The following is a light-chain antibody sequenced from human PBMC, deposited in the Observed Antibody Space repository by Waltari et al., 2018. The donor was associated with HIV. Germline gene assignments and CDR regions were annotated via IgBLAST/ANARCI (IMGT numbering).Light chain of an antibody. CDR1: SSNIGTNY. V-gene: IGLV1-47*01. CDR3: AAWDDTLTVV. CDR2: RNN. Sequence: QSVLTQPPSASGTPGQSVTISCSGTSSNIGTNYVYWYQQFPGTAPKLLIYRNNKPPSGAPDRFSGSKSGTSASLDISGLRSDDEAEYYCAAWDDTLTVVFGGGTKLTGL. J-gene: IGLJ2*01.